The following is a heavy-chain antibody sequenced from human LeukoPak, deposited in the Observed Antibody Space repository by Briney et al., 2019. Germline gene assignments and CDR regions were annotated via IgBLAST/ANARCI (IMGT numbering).Heavy chain of an antibody. J-gene: IGHJ5*02. D-gene: IGHD3-22*01. CDR3: ARGRQYYDSA. Sequence: SETLSLTCTVSGGSISSGGYSWSWIRQHPGKGLEWIGYIYYSGSTYYNPSLKSRVTISVDTSKNQFSLKLSSVTAADTAVYYCARGRQYYDSAWGQGTLVTVSS. CDR1: GGSISSGGYS. V-gene: IGHV4-31*03. CDR2: IYYSGST.